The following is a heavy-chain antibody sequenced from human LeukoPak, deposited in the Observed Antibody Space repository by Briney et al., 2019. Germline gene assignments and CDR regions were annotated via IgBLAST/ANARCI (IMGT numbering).Heavy chain of an antibody. J-gene: IGHJ4*02. V-gene: IGHV3-30*02. CDR2: IRYDGTNK. D-gene: IGHD2-15*01. CDR1: GFTFSSYG. CDR3: AKDPAAAFNYFDY. Sequence: GGSLRLSCAASGFTFSSYGMHWVRQAPGKGLEWVAFIRYDGTNKFYAESVKGRFTISRDNSKNTLSLQMNSLRPEDTAVYYCAKDPAAAFNYFDYWGQGTLVTVSS.